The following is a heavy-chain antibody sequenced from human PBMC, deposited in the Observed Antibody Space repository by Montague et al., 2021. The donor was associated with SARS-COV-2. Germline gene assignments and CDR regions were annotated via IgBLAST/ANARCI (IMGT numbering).Heavy chain of an antibody. J-gene: IGHJ2*01. Sequence: SETLSLTCTVSGGSISSHYWSWIRQPAGKGLEWIGRFYTTGSTSYNPSLKSRVTMSVDTSKNQFSLKLSSVTAADTAVYYCARSTFYSSGWWDNWYFDLWGRGTLVTVSS. V-gene: IGHV4-4*07. CDR3: ARSTFYSSGWWDNWYFDL. CDR1: GGSISSHY. CDR2: FYTTGST. D-gene: IGHD6-19*01.